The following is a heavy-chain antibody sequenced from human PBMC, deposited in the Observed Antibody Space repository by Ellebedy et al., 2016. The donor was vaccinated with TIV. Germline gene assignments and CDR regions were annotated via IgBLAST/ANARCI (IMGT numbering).Heavy chain of an antibody. J-gene: IGHJ5*02. Sequence: MPGGSLRLSCTVSGDSISSSVYYWGWIRQPPGKGLEWIGSFSQSGSTYYNPSLTSRVTISVDTSKTQFSLKLSSVTAADTAMFYCASHSTVTTIGTWGQGALVTVSS. CDR2: FSQSGST. CDR1: GDSISSSVYY. D-gene: IGHD4-17*01. V-gene: IGHV4-39*01. CDR3: ASHSTVTTIGT.